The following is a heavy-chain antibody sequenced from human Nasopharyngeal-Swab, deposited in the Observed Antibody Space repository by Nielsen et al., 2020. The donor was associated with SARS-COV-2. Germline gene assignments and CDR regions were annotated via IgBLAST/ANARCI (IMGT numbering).Heavy chain of an antibody. V-gene: IGHV1-46*01. CDR3: ARGYCSSTSCYVRGNYFDY. Sequence: ASVKVSCKASGYTFTSYYMHWVRRAPGQGLEWMGIINPSGGSTSYAQKFQGRVTMTRDTSTSTVYMELSSLRSEDTAVYYCARGYCSSTSCYVRGNYFDYWGQGTLVTVSS. CDR1: GYTFTSYY. D-gene: IGHD2-2*01. J-gene: IGHJ4*02. CDR2: INPSGGST.